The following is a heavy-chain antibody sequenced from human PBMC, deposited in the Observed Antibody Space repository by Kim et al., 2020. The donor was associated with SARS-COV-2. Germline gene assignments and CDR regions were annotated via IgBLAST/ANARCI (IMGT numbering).Heavy chain of an antibody. D-gene: IGHD6-13*01. CDR1: GGSISSYY. Sequence: SETLSLTCTVSGGSISSYYWSWIRQPPGKGLEWIGYIYYSGSTNYNPSLKSRVTISVDTSKNQFSLKLSSVTAADTAVYYCARTYSSSWSYYYYYGMDVWGQGTTVTVSS. J-gene: IGHJ6*02. V-gene: IGHV4-59*13. CDR2: IYYSGST. CDR3: ARTYSSSWSYYYYYGMDV.